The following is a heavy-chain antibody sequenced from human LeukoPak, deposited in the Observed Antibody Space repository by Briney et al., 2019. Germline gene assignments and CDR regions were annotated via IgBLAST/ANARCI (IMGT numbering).Heavy chain of an antibody. CDR3: ARVSTTYYYGSGSYSHFDY. V-gene: IGHV4-39*07. CDR1: GGSISSSSYY. J-gene: IGHJ4*02. Sequence: PSQTLSLTCTVSGGSISSSSYYCGWIREPPGKGLEWIGNIFYSGSTYYNPSLKSRVTISVDTSKNQFSLKLSSVTAADTAVYYCARVSTTYYYGSGSYSHFDYWGQGTLVTVSS. D-gene: IGHD3-10*01. CDR2: IFYSGST.